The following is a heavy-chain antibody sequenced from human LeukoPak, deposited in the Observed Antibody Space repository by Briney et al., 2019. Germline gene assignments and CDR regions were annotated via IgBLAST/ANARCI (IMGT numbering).Heavy chain of an antibody. CDR1: GFIVSTKY. J-gene: IGHJ3*02. V-gene: IGHV3-66*01. CDR3: ARDKGLWFGELLGAFDI. CDR2: IYSGGST. D-gene: IGHD3-10*01. Sequence: PGGSLRLSCAASGFIVSTKYMSWVRQAPGKGLECVSFIYSGGSTYYADSVKGRFTISRDNSKNTLYLQMNSLRAEDTAVYYCARDKGLWFGELLGAFDIWGQGTMVTVSS.